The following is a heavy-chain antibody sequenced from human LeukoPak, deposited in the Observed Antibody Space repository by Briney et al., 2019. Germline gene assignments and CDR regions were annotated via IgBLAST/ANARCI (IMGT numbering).Heavy chain of an antibody. V-gene: IGHV3-23*01. CDR3: AKDRDYYDSSGYYYVTAEYFQH. J-gene: IGHJ1*01. CDR1: GFTFSIYA. Sequence: PGGSLRLSCAASGFTFSIYAMSWVRQAPGKGLEWVSAISGSGGSTYYADSVKGRFTISRDNSKNTLYLQMNSLRAEDTAVYYCAKDRDYYDSSGYYYVTAEYFQHWGQGTLVTVSS. CDR2: ISGSGGST. D-gene: IGHD3-22*01.